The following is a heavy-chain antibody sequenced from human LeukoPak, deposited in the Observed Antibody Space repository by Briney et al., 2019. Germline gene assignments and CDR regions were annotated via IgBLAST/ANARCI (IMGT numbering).Heavy chain of an antibody. J-gene: IGHJ4*02. V-gene: IGHV1-2*02. Sequence: GASVKVSCKASGYTFTSYYMHWVRQAPGQGLEWMGWINPNSGGTNYAQKFQGRVTMTRDMSISTAYMVLSRLRSDDTAVYYCARVRFWSGYYSGGPFDYWSQGTLVTVSS. CDR3: ARVRFWSGYYSGGPFDY. CDR2: INPNSGGT. CDR1: GYTFTSYY. D-gene: IGHD3-3*01.